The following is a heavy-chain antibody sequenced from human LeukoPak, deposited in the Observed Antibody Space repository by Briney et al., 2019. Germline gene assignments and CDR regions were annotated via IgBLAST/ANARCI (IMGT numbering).Heavy chain of an antibody. D-gene: IGHD4-23*01. J-gene: IGHJ4*02. V-gene: IGHV4-59*01. Sequence: SETLSLTCIVSGGSISSYYWSWIRQPPGKGLEWIGYIYYSGSTNYNPSLKSRVTISVDTSKNQFSLKLSSVTAADTAVYCCARLGSGAGRWDFDYWGQGTLVTVSS. CDR1: GGSISSYY. CDR2: IYYSGST. CDR3: ARLGSGAGRWDFDY.